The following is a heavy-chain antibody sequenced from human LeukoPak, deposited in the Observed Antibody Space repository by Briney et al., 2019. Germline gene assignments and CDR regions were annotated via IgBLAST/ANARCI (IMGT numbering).Heavy chain of an antibody. D-gene: IGHD6-13*01. CDR2: INAGNGNT. J-gene: IGHJ4*02. CDR3: ARGQQPVHLDY. Sequence: GASVKVSCKASGYTFSSYAMHWVRQAPGQRLEWVGWINAGNGNTKYSQKFEGRVTITRDTSASTAYMELSSLRSEDTAVYYCARGQQPVHLDYWGQGTLVTVSS. V-gene: IGHV1-3*01. CDR1: GYTFSSYA.